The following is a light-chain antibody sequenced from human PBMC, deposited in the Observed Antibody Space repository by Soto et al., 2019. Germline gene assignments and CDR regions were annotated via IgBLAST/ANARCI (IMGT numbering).Light chain of an antibody. CDR3: QQRNVGPPIT. CDR2: DAS. CDR1: QGIHTS. V-gene: IGKV3-11*01. J-gene: IGKJ5*01. Sequence: VLKQSPCTPSSKPGERATLSCRASQGIHTSLAWYEPKPGQPPRLVIYDASLRANGVPARFGGSGSGTDFTLTINGLEPEDFAGYYCQQRNVGPPITLGQGTRLEI.